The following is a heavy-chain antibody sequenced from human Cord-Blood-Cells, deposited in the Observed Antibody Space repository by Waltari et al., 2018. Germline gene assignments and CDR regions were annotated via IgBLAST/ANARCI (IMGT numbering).Heavy chain of an antibody. CDR1: GYTFTGYY. Sequence: QVQLVQSGAEVKKPGASVKVSCKASGYTFTGYYMHWVRQAPGQRLECMGWINPNRGGTNYAQKFQGRCTMTRDPCISTAYMELSRLRSYDTAVYYCARGPRSKVGATDYWGQGTLVTVSS. V-gene: IGHV1-2*02. D-gene: IGHD1-26*01. J-gene: IGHJ4*02. CDR3: ARGPRSKVGATDY. CDR2: INPNRGGT.